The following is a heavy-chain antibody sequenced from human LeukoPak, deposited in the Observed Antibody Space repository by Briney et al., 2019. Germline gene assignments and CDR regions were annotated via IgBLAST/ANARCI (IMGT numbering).Heavy chain of an antibody. CDR1: GFTFDDYA. V-gene: IGHV3-9*01. D-gene: IGHD3-22*01. CDR3: AKDKDYDSSGSLDY. J-gene: IGHJ4*02. CDR2: ISWNRGTI. Sequence: GGSLRLSCAASGFTFDDYAMHWVRQAPGKGLEWVSGISWNRGTIGYADSVKGRFTISRDKAKNSLYLQMNSLRAEDTALYYCAKDKDYDSSGSLDYWGQGTLVTVSS.